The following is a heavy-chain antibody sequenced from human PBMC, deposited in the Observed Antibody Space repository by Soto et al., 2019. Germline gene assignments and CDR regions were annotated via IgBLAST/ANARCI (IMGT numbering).Heavy chain of an antibody. Sequence: GVSLRLSFAASGFTFSGHTMSWVRQAPGKGLEWVSAISGSGGSPSYADSVQGRFTISRDNPKNTLYLQMSSLRVEDTAIYYCAKARCTSNTCYVPDHWGQGTLVTVSS. D-gene: IGHD2-15*01. V-gene: IGHV3-23*01. CDR2: ISGSGGSP. CDR3: AKARCTSNTCYVPDH. J-gene: IGHJ5*02. CDR1: GFTFSGHT.